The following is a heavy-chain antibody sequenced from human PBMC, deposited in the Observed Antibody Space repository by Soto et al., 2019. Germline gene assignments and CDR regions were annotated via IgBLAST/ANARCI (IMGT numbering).Heavy chain of an antibody. Sequence: GESLKISCKGSGYSFTSYWIGWVRQMPGKGLEWMGIIYPGDSDTRYSPSFQGQVTISADKSISTAYLQWSSLKASDTAMYFCARDLGVGPSYYYYGMDVWGQGTTVTVSS. D-gene: IGHD3-3*01. CDR2: IYPGDSDT. V-gene: IGHV5-51*01. CDR3: ARDLGVGPSYYYYGMDV. CDR1: GYSFTSYW. J-gene: IGHJ6*02.